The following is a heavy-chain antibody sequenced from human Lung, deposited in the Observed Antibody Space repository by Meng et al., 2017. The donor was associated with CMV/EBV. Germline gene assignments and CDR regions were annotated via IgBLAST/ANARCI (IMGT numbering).Heavy chain of an antibody. V-gene: IGHV3-23*01. D-gene: IGHD1-1*01. J-gene: IGHJ4*02. CDR3: ANNWNSDY. Sequence: ETLSLTCAASGFTFSTYAMNWVRQGPGKGLEWVSTIINSGDKTYYADSVKGRFTISRDNSKNMVYLQMNSLRAGDTAVYYCANNWNSDYWGQGTLVTVSS. CDR2: IINSGDKT. CDR1: GFTFSTYA.